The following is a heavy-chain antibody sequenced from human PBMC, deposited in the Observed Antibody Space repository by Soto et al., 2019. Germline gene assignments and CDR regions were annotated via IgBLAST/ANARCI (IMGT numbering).Heavy chain of an antibody. J-gene: IGHJ4*02. V-gene: IGHV5-51*01. Sequence: SGESLKISCKGSGYNFAGYWIAWVRQMPGKGLELMGIIDPSDSDTRYRPSFQGQVTISADKSISSAYLQWSSLRASDTAMYYCARGGVSTRTFDYWGQGTPVTVSS. D-gene: IGHD3-3*01. CDR3: ARGGVSTRTFDY. CDR2: IDPSDSDT. CDR1: GYNFAGYW.